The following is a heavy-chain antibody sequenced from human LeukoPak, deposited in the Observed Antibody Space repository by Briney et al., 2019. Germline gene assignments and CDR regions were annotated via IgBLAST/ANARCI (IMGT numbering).Heavy chain of an antibody. CDR2: IIPIFGTA. Sequence: SVKVSCKASGYTFTSYGISWVRQAPGQGVEWMGGIIPIFGTANYVQKFQGRVTITADESTSTAYMELSSLRSEDTAVYYCARDLVDYRMGNYYYYMDVWGKGTTVTVSS. CDR1: GYTFTSYG. V-gene: IGHV1-69*13. CDR3: ARDLVDYRMGNYYYYMDV. J-gene: IGHJ6*03. D-gene: IGHD1-14*01.